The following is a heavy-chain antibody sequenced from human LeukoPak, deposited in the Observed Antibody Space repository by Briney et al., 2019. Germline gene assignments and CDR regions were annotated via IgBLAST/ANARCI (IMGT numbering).Heavy chain of an antibody. CDR1: GGSFSGYY. CDR2: INHSGST. J-gene: IGHJ4*02. V-gene: IGHV4-34*01. Sequence: PSETLSLTCAVYGGSFSGYYWSWIRQPPGKGLEWIGEINHSGSTNYNPSLKSRVTISVNTSKNQFSLKLSSVTAADTAVYYCARGASFDYWGQGTLVTVSS. CDR3: ARGASFDY.